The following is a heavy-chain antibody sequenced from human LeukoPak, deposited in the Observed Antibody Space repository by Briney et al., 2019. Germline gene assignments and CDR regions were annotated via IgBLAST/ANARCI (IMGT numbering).Heavy chain of an antibody. J-gene: IGHJ4*02. CDR2: VSGDGSIT. Sequence: PGGSLRLSCAASGFTYSSNWMHWVRQAPGKGLVWVSRVSGDGSITYYADSVKGRFTMSRDNAKNTPYLQINSLRVEDTAVYYCARQNYGNPDYWGQGTLVTVSS. D-gene: IGHD3-16*01. CDR1: GFTYSSNW. V-gene: IGHV3-74*01. CDR3: ARQNYGNPDY.